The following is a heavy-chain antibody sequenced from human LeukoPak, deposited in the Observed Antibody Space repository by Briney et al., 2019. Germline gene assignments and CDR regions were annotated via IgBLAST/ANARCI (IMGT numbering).Heavy chain of an antibody. V-gene: IGHV3-23*01. Sequence: GGFLRLSCAASGFTFNQYAMNWVRQAPGKGLEWVSAISGSGDNTYYADSVKGRFTISRDNSKNTLYLQMNSLRAEDTAIYYCAKGSSSSCYSHFDYWGQGTLVTVSS. J-gene: IGHJ4*02. CDR2: ISGSGDNT. CDR3: AKGSSSSCYSHFDY. CDR1: GFTFNQYA. D-gene: IGHD2-2*01.